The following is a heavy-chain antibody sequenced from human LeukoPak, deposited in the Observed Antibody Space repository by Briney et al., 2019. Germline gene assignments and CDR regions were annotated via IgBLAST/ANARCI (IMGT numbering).Heavy chain of an antibody. D-gene: IGHD5-24*01. CDR3: AREGDGYNLGYFDY. CDR2: INSDGSST. V-gene: IGHV3-74*01. J-gene: IGHJ4*02. Sequence: GGSLRLSCAASGFTFSSYWMHWVRQAPGKGLVWVSRINSDGSSTSYADSVKGRFTISRDNTKNTLYLQMNSLRAEDTAVYYCAREGDGYNLGYFDYWGQGTLVTVSS. CDR1: GFTFSSYW.